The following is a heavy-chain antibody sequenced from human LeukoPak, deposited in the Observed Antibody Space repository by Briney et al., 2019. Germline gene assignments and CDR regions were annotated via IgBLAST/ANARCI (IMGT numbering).Heavy chain of an antibody. D-gene: IGHD1-26*01. CDR3: AKDRHSGSSPFDY. Sequence: GGSLRLFCAASGFTFSSYAMSWVRQAPGKGLEWVSAISGSGGSTYYADSVKGRFTISRDNSKNTLYLQMNSLRAEDTAVYYCAKDRHSGSSPFDYWGQGTLVTVSS. CDR2: ISGSGGST. CDR1: GFTFSSYA. J-gene: IGHJ4*02. V-gene: IGHV3-23*01.